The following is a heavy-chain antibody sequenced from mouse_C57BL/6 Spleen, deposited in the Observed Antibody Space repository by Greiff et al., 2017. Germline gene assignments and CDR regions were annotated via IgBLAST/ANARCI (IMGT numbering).Heavy chain of an antibody. CDR3: ARDEGDDYDVGAWFAY. CDR1: GFTFSSYA. CDR2: ISDGGSYT. D-gene: IGHD2-4*01. Sequence: EVKLVESGGGLVKPGGSLKLSCAASGFTFSSYAMSWVRQTPEKRLEWVATISDGGSYTYYPDNVKGRFTISRDNAKNNLYLQMSHLKSEDTAMYYCARDEGDDYDVGAWFAYWGQGTLVTVSA. J-gene: IGHJ3*01. V-gene: IGHV5-4*01.